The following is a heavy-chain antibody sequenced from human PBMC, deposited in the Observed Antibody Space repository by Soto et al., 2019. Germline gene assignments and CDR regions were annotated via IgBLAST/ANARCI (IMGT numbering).Heavy chain of an antibody. CDR1: GFTFSNSA. V-gene: IGHV3-30*18. D-gene: IGHD3-22*01. Sequence: PGGSLRLSCAASGFTFSNSAMVWVRQAPGKGLEWVALISYDGSYRYYADSVKGRFTISRDNSKNILYLQMNSLRADDTAVYYCEKDPAYDLNWFDPWGQGTLVSVSS. J-gene: IGHJ5*02. CDR3: EKDPAYDLNWFDP. CDR2: ISYDGSYR.